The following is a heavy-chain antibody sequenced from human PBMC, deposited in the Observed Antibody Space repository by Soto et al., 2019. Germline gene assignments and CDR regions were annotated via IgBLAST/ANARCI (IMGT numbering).Heavy chain of an antibody. V-gene: IGHV4-34*01. J-gene: IGHJ3*02. Sequence: SETLSLTCAVYGGSFSGYYWSWIRQPPGKGLEWIGEINHSGSTNYNPSLKSRVTISVDTSKNQFSLKLSSVTAADTAVYYCARGLGITMIVVADDAFDIWGQGTMVTV. D-gene: IGHD3-22*01. CDR3: ARGLGITMIVVADDAFDI. CDR1: GGSFSGYY. CDR2: INHSGST.